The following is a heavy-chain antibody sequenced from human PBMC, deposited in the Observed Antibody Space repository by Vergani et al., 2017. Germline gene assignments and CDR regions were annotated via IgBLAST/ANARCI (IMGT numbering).Heavy chain of an antibody. J-gene: IGHJ6*03. V-gene: IGHV4-4*07. CDR3: ARALYCSSTSCYPEIYYMDV. CDR1: GGSISSYY. CDR2: IYTSGSN. Sequence: QVQLQESGPGLVKPSETLSLTCTVSGGSISSYYWSWIRQPAGKGLEWIGRIYTSGSNNYNPSLKSRVTMSVDTSKNQFSLKLSSLTAADTAVYYCARALYCSSTSCYPEIYYMDVWGKGTTVTVSS. D-gene: IGHD2-2*01.